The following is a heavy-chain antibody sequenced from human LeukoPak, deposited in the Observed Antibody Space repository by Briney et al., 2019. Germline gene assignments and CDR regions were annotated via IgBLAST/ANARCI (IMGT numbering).Heavy chain of an antibody. Sequence: ASVKVSCKASGYTFIGYYIHWVRQAPGQGLEWMGWINPNSGDTNYAQRFQGRVTMTRDTSIRAAYMELNRLRSDDTAVYYCARGNTGVQGYYYYYMDVWGKGTTVTVSS. D-gene: IGHD7-27*01. V-gene: IGHV1-2*02. CDR1: GYTFIGYY. CDR2: INPNSGDT. J-gene: IGHJ6*03. CDR3: ARGNTGVQGYYYYYMDV.